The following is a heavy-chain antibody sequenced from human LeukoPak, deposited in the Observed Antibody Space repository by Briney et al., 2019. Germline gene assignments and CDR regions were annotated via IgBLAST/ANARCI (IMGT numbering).Heavy chain of an antibody. V-gene: IGHV4-34*01. CDR1: GGAFSGYY. CDR3: AHSGQTTAYSNPIYYYGLDV. D-gene: IGHD3-9*01. Sequence: SETLSLTCAVYGGAFSGYYWSWSCRPPGNRREGRGGISHSGRTNYNPSLKSPGAISVDTSKNQFSLKLSSVTAADPAVYYCAHSGQTTAYSNPIYYYGLDVWGEGTTVNVSS. CDR2: ISHSGRT. J-gene: IGHJ6*04.